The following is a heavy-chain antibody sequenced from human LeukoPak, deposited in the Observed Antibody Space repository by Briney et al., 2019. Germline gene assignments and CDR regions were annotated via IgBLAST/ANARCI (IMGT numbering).Heavy chain of an antibody. CDR2: IYPGDSDT. CDR3: ARSGGNYYSI. D-gene: IGHD1-26*01. V-gene: IGHV5-51*01. CDR1: GYRFTSYW. Sequence: PGESLKISCKGSGYRFTSYWIGWVRQMPGKGLEWMGIIYPGDSDTIYGPSFQGQVTISADKSTSTANLQWSSLKASDTAMYYCARSGGNYYSIWGQGTMVTVSS. J-gene: IGHJ3*02.